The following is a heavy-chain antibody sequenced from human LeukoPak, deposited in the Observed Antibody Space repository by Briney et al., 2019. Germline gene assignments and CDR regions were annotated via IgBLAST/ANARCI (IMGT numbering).Heavy chain of an antibody. CDR3: ARDLSYYYDSSGYYY. Sequence: ASVKVSCKASGGTFSSYAISWVRQAPGQGLEWMGGIIPIFGTANYAQKFQGRVTITADESTNTAYMELSSLRSEDTAVYYCARDLSYYYDSSGYYYWGQGTLVTVSS. J-gene: IGHJ4*02. CDR2: IIPIFGTA. V-gene: IGHV1-69*01. D-gene: IGHD3-22*01. CDR1: GGTFSSYA.